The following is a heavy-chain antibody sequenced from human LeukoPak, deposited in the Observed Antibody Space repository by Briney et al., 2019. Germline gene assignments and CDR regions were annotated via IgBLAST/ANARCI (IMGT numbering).Heavy chain of an antibody. CDR2: IYYRGST. V-gene: IGHV4-39*01. D-gene: IGHD3-22*01. CDR3: AKRRYYDSTGYLD. CDR1: GDSISSSSYY. J-gene: IGHJ1*01. Sequence: SETLSLTCTISGDSISSSSYYWGWIRQPPGKGLEWIGDIYYRGSTYYSPSLKSRVSISIDTSNNQFSLTLNSVTAADTALYFCAKRRYYDSTGYLDWGQGTLVTVSS.